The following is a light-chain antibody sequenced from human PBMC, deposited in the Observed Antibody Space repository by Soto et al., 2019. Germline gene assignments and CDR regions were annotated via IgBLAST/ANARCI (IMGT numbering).Light chain of an antibody. J-gene: IGKJ4*01. CDR2: GAS. CDR3: QQYGTSVLVA. CDR1: QNVANNY. V-gene: IGKV3-20*01. Sequence: EIVLTQSPGTLSLSPGERVTLSCRARQNVANNYVAWYQQKPGRAPRLLIYGASNRATGTPDRFSGSGSGTDFTLTISRLEPEDFAVYYCQQYGTSVLVAFGGGTKVEIK.